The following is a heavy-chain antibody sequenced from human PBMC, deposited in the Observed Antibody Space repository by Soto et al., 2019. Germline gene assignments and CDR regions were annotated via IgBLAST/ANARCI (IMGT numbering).Heavy chain of an antibody. CDR3: AREDDILIFDY. D-gene: IGHD3-9*01. CDR1: GASISRYY. J-gene: IGHJ4*02. Sequence: PSETLSLTCTVSGASISRYYLSWIRQPPGKGLEWIGDISYSGSTNYNPSLKSRVTISVDTSKNQFSLKLSSVTAADTAVYYCAREDDILIFDYWGQGTLVTVSS. V-gene: IGHV4-59*12. CDR2: ISYSGST.